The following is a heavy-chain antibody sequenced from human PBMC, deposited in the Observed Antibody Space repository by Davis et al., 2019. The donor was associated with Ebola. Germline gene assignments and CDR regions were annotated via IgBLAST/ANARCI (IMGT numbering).Heavy chain of an antibody. CDR2: IYPGDSDT. CDR3: ARSDSNYVSPFDI. V-gene: IGHV5-51*01. Sequence: GESLKISCTGSGYSFTSYWIGWVRQLPGKGLEWMGIIYPGDSDTRYSPSFQGQVTFSADKSISTAYLHWSSLKASDTAMYYCARSDSNYVSPFDIWGQGTMVTVSS. D-gene: IGHD4-11*01. CDR1: GYSFTSYW. J-gene: IGHJ3*02.